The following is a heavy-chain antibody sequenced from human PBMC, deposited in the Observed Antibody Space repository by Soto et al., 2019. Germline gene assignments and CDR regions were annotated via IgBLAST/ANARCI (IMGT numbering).Heavy chain of an antibody. CDR3: SREGYKYGYAADAFDM. Sequence: QVQLVESGGGVVQPGKSLRLSCEASGFIFSDYVLHWVRQAPGKGLEWVALISSDGGNKYYADSVKGRFTISRDKSKNTVYLQMNTLKPEDTALYFCSREGYKYGYAADAFDMWGQGTAVTVSS. V-gene: IGHV3-30-3*01. CDR2: ISSDGGNK. CDR1: GFIFSDYV. D-gene: IGHD5-18*01. J-gene: IGHJ3*02.